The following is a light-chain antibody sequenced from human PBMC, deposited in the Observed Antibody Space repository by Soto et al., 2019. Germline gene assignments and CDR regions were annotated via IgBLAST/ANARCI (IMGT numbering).Light chain of an antibody. CDR3: QQYQNWPT. CDR1: QSVSSR. Sequence: EIVMTQSPPTLSVSPGDTASPSCRAFQSVSSRLAWYQHKPGQAPRLLIYGASTRATGIPARFSGSGSGTEFTLSISGLQSEDFAVYYGQQYQNWPTVGQGTKVDI. CDR2: GAS. V-gene: IGKV3-15*01. J-gene: IGKJ1*01.